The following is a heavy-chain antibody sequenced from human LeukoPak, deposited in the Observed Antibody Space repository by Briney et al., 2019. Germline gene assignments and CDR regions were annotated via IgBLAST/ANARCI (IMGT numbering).Heavy chain of an antibody. D-gene: IGHD3-10*01. Sequence: ASVKVSCKASGGTFSTYAIRWVRQAPGQGLEWMGGIVPILGAASYAQKFQGRVTITADESTTTAFMELSSLRADDTAVYYCASNLWFRGGDYWYFALWGRGTLVTVSS. CDR3: ASNLWFRGGDYWYFAL. CDR1: GGTFSTYA. V-gene: IGHV1-69*13. CDR2: IVPILGAA. J-gene: IGHJ2*01.